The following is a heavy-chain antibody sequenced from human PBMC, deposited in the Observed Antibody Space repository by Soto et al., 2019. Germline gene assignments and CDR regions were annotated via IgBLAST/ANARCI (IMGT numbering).Heavy chain of an antibody. CDR1: GGSISSGGYS. CDR3: AGGPIGTRRDY. Sequence: QLQLQESGSGLVKPSQTLSLTCAASGGSISSGGYSWSWIRQPPGKGLEWIGYIYHSGSTYYHPSLKRRVTISVDRSKIQFSLKLSSVAAADTAVYYCAGGPIGTRRDYWGQGTLVTVSS. J-gene: IGHJ4*02. D-gene: IGHD2-2*01. CDR2: IYHSGST. V-gene: IGHV4-30-2*01.